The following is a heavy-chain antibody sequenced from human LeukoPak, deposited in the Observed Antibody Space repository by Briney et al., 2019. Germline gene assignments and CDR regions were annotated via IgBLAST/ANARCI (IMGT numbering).Heavy chain of an antibody. CDR3: ARVASAWNRRATVDY. CDR1: GYTFTSYG. Sequence: ASVKVSCKASGYTFTSYGISWVRQAPGQGLEWMGWISAYNGNTNYARKLQGRVTMTTDTSTSTAYMEVRRLRSDDTAVYYCARVASAWNRRATVDYWGQGTLVTVSS. D-gene: IGHD1-1*01. V-gene: IGHV1-18*01. J-gene: IGHJ4*02. CDR2: ISAYNGNT.